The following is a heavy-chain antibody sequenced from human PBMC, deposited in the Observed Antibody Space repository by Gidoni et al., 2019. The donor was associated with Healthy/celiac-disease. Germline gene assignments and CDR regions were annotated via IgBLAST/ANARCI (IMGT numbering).Heavy chain of an antibody. D-gene: IGHD3-10*01. CDR3: ARFTMVRGVIPLGMDV. CDR1: GGSISSYY. V-gene: IGHV4-59*01. Sequence: QVQLQESGPGLVQPSETLSRTCTVSGGSISSYYWSWIRQPPGKGLEWIGYIYYSGSTNYNPSLKSRVTISVDTSKNQFSLKLSSVTAADTAVYYCARFTMVRGVIPLGMDVWGQGTTVTVSS. CDR2: IYYSGST. J-gene: IGHJ6*02.